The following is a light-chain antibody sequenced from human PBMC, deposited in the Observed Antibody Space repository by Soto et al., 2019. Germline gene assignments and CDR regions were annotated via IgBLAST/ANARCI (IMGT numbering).Light chain of an antibody. Sequence: QSALTQPGSVSGSPGQSITISCTGTSSDVGGYNYVSWYQQHPGKAPKLMIYEVSNRPSGVSNRFSGSKSGNTASLTISGLQSEDEADYYCSSYTSTSTLGVFGGGTKLTV. V-gene: IGLV2-14*01. CDR3: SSYTSTSTLGV. CDR2: EVS. J-gene: IGLJ3*02. CDR1: SSDVGGYNY.